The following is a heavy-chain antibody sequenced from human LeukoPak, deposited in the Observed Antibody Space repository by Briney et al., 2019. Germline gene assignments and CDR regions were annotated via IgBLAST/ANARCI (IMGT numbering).Heavy chain of an antibody. J-gene: IGHJ4*02. V-gene: IGHV3-49*04. Sequence: PGGSLRLSCTASGFTFGDYAMSWVRQAPGKGLEWVGFIRSKAYGGTTEYAASVKGRFSISRDDSKSIAYRQMNSLKTEDTAVYYCTRRGCWYTYYWGQGTLVNVSS. CDR1: GFTFGDYA. D-gene: IGHD6-13*01. CDR3: TRRGCWYTYY. CDR2: IRSKAYGGTT.